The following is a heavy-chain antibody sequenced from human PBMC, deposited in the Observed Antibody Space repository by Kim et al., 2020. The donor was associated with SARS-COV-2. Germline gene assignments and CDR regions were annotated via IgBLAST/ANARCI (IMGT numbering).Heavy chain of an antibody. CDR2: GSHK. Sequence: GSHKCYADFVKARLTISRDNFKNVLFLQVSSLRVEDTAVYYCARGYTDLDYWGQGTLLIVSS. V-gene: IGHV3-33*01. J-gene: IGHJ4*02. CDR3: ARGYTDLDY. D-gene: IGHD1-20*01.